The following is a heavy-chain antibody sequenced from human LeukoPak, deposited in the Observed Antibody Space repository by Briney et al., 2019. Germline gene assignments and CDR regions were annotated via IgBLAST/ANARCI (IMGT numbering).Heavy chain of an antibody. J-gene: IGHJ4*02. CDR1: GFSLSTTGVGVG. CDR2: IYWNDEK. CDR3: AHTVRASAGLIDY. V-gene: IGHV2-5*01. Sequence: SGPTLVNPTQTLTLTCTFSGFSLSTTGVGVGVGWIRQPPGKALEWLALIYWNDEKHYSPSLKTRLTITKDTSKNQVVLTMTNMDPVDTATYSCAHTVRASAGLIDYWGQGTLVTVSS. D-gene: IGHD6-13*01.